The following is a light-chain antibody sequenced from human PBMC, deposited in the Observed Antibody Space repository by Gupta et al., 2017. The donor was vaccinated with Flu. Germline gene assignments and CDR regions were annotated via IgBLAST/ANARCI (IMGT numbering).Light chain of an antibody. CDR2: GAS. CDR1: QSINNW. CDR3: QPCHSYPYT. Sequence: DLQMTQSPSPLSASVGDRVTITCRASQSINNWLAWYQQKPGTAPTHLISGASNLHSGVPSGVRGRGSGIEFTLTISRLEPGDFATYYCQPCHSYPYTFGQGTTLEIK. V-gene: IGKV1-5*03. J-gene: IGKJ2*01.